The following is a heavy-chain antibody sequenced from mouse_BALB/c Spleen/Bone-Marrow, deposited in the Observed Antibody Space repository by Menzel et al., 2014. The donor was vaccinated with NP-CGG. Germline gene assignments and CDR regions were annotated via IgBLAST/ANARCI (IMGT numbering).Heavy chain of an antibody. CDR3: ARPLYYYGSSPFYAMDY. CDR1: GFAFSSYD. Sequence: DVMLVESGGGLVKPGGSLKLSCAASGFAFSSYDMSWVRQTPEKRLEGVAYISSGGGSTYYPDTVKGRFTISRDNAKNTLYLQMSSLKSEDTAMYYCARPLYYYGSSPFYAMDYWGQGTSVTVSS. J-gene: IGHJ4*01. V-gene: IGHV5-12-1*01. D-gene: IGHD1-1*01. CDR2: ISSGGGST.